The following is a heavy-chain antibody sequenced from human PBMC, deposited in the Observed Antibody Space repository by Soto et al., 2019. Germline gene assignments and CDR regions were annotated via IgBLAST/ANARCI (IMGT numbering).Heavy chain of an antibody. V-gene: IGHV4-30-4*01. CDR2: IYYSGST. CDR3: ARVRGRLLRFDP. D-gene: IGHD2-15*01. CDR1: GGSISSGDYS. Sequence: LSLTWTVSGGSISSGDYSWSWIRQPPGKGLEWIGYIYYSGSTNYNPSLKSRVTISVDTSKNQFSLKLSSVTAADTAVYYCARVRGRLLRFDPWGQGTLVTVS. J-gene: IGHJ5*02.